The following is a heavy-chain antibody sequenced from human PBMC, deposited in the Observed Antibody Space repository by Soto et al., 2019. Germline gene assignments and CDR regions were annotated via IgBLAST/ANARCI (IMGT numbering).Heavy chain of an antibody. D-gene: IGHD6-19*01. Sequence: EFQLLESGGGLVQPGGSLRLSCAASGLTFSTNAMSWVRQAPGKGLEWVSTISGSDGRTYYADSVEGRFTISRDNSKNTLYLQMKSLRAEDTAVFYCAKHQIGWYDFDYWGQGTLVTVSS. CDR3: AKHQIGWYDFDY. CDR2: ISGSDGRT. CDR1: GLTFSTNA. J-gene: IGHJ4*02. V-gene: IGHV3-23*01.